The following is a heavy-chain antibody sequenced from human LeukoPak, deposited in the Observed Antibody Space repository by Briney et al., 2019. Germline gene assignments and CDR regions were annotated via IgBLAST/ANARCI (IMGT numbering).Heavy chain of an antibody. CDR1: GYTFTSYG. CDR3: AREVESDSIFSLGSGSYYLVPNWFDP. D-gene: IGHD3-10*01. J-gene: IGHJ5*02. CDR2: ISAYNGNT. Sequence: ASVKVSCKASGYTFTSYGISWVRQAPGQGLEWMGWISAYNGNTNYAQKLQGRVTMTTDTSTSTAYMELRSLRSDDTAVYYCAREVESDSIFSLGSGSYYLVPNWFDPWGQGTLVTVSS. V-gene: IGHV1-18*01.